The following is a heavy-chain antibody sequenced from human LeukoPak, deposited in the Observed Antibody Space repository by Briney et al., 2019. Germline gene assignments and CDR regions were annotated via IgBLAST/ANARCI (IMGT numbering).Heavy chain of an antibody. J-gene: IGHJ4*02. V-gene: IGHV4-59*01. CDR3: ARDGYNVDY. Sequence: SETLSLTCTVSGGSMYDYYWSWIRQPPVKGLEWIGHIHYNGRTNYNPSLESPATISIDMSKNQFSLNLSSVTAADTAVYYCARDGYNVDYWGQGTLVTVSS. CDR2: IHYNGRT. D-gene: IGHD5-24*01. CDR1: GGSMYDYY.